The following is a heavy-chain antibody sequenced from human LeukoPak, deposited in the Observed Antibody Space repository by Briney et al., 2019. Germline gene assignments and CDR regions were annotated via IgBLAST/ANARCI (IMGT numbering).Heavy chain of an antibody. Sequence: GGSLRLSCAASGFTFSSYKMNWVRQAPGKGLEWVSYISSSGSTIYYADSVKGRFTISRDNAKNSLYLQMNSLRAEDTAVYYCARDNYYGSGSPDIYFDYWGQGTLVTVSS. J-gene: IGHJ4*02. V-gene: IGHV3-48*03. CDR2: ISSSGSTI. D-gene: IGHD3-10*01. CDR3: ARDNYYGSGSPDIYFDY. CDR1: GFTFSSYK.